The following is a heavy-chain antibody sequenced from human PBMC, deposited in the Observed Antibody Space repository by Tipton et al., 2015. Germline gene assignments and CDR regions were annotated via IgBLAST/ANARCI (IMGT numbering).Heavy chain of an antibody. CDR3: ARERENSYGSFDL. J-gene: IGHJ4*02. D-gene: IGHD5-18*01. CDR1: SDSISKYY. V-gene: IGHV4-59*12. Sequence: TLSLTCSVSSDSISKYYWSWIRQPPGKELEWIGYIQYSGSTNYNPSLKTRVTISEDTSKNQFSLKLNSVTAADTARYYCARERENSYGSFDLWGQGDLVTVSS. CDR2: IQYSGST.